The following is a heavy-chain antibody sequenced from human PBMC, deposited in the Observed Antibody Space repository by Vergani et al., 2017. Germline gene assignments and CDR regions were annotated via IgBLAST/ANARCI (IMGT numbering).Heavy chain of an antibody. Sequence: EVQLVESGGGLVQPGGSLRLSCAASGFTFSSYAMHWVRQAPGKGLEYVSAISRNGGSTYYADSVKGRFTISRDNSKNTLYLQMGSLRAEDMAVYYCAREAQYYYDSSGYYHFDYWGQGTLVTVSS. V-gene: IGHV3-64*07. D-gene: IGHD3-22*01. CDR2: ISRNGGST. CDR3: AREAQYYYDSSGYYHFDY. CDR1: GFTFSSYA. J-gene: IGHJ4*02.